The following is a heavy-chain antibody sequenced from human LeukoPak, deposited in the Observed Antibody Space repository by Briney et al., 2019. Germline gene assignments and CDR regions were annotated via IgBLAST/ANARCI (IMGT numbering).Heavy chain of an antibody. V-gene: IGHV3-21*01. Sequence: GGSLRLSCAASGFTFSSFAMHWVRQAPGKGLEWVSSISSSSSFIYYADSVKGRFTISRDNAKNSLYLQMNSLRAEDTAVYYCASLDYYGSRSYYNPKDYWGQGTLVTVSS. CDR1: GFTFSSFA. J-gene: IGHJ4*02. D-gene: IGHD3-10*01. CDR3: ASLDYYGSRSYYNPKDY. CDR2: ISSSSSFI.